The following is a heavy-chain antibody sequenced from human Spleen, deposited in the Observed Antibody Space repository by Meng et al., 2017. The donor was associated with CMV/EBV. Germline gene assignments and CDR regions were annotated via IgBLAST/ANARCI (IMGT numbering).Heavy chain of an antibody. Sequence: GGSLRLSCVASGFTFSSYEMNWVRQAPGKGLEWVSYISSSGSTIYYADSVKGRFTISRDNAKNSLYLQMNSLRAEDTAVYYCARDSYSGYDWFDYWGQGTLVTVSS. V-gene: IGHV3-48*03. D-gene: IGHD5-12*01. CDR1: GFTFSSYE. CDR2: ISSSGSTI. J-gene: IGHJ4*02. CDR3: ARDSYSGYDWFDY.